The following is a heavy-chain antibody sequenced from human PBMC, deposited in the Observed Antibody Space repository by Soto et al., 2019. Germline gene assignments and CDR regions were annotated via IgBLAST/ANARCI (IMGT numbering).Heavy chain of an antibody. V-gene: IGHV1-69*06. Sequence: GASVKVSCKASGGTFSSYAISWVRQAPGQGLEWMGGIIPIFGTANYAQKFQGRVTITADKSTSTAYMELSSLRSEDTAVYYCARGRHCSGGSCYSIGYYYGMDVWGQGTTVTVSS. CDR3: ARGRHCSGGSCYSIGYYYGMDV. J-gene: IGHJ6*02. CDR2: IIPIFGTA. D-gene: IGHD2-15*01. CDR1: GGTFSSYA.